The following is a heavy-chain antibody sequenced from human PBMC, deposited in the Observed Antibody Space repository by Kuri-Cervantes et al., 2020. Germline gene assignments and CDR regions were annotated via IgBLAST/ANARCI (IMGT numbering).Heavy chain of an antibody. CDR3: ARVLKSSSRYYFDY. V-gene: IGHV4-4*07. D-gene: IGHD6-13*01. CDR2: IYTSGST. J-gene: IGHJ4*02. CDR1: GGSISSYY. Sequence: GSLRLSCTVSGGSISSYYWSWIRQPAGKGPEWIGRIYTSGSTNYNPSLKSRVTISVDTSKNQFSLKLSSVVAADTAVYYCARVLKSSSRYYFDYWGQGTLVTVSS.